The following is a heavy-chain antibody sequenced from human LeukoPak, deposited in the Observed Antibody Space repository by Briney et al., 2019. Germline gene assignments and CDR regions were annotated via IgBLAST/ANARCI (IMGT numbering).Heavy chain of an antibody. V-gene: IGHV1-69*04. Sequence: SVKVSCKASGGTFSSYASSWVRQAPGQGLEWMGRIIPILGIANYAQKFQGRVTITADKSTSTAYMELSSLRSEDTAVYYCARAQALESTIFDYWGQGTLVTVSS. CDR2: IIPILGIA. J-gene: IGHJ4*02. CDR3: ARAQALESTIFDY. D-gene: IGHD1-14*01. CDR1: GGTFSSYA.